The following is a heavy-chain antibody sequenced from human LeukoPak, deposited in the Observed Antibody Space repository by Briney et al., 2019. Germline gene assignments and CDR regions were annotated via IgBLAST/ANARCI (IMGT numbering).Heavy chain of an antibody. CDR2: IYSGGST. CDR3: ARDRYYDSSGYGSAFDI. CDR1: GFTVSSNY. V-gene: IGHV3-53*01. D-gene: IGHD3-22*01. J-gene: IGHJ3*02. Sequence: GGSLRLSCAASGFTVSSNYMSWVRQAPGKGLEWVSVIYSGGSTYYADSVKGRFTISRDNSKNTLYLQMNSLRAEDTAVYYCARDRYYDSSGYGSAFDIWGQGRMVTVSS.